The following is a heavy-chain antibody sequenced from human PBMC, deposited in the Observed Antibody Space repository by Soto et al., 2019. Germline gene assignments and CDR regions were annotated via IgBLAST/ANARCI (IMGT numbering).Heavy chain of an antibody. D-gene: IGHD4-17*01. J-gene: IGHJ4*02. CDR2: IYYSGST. Sequence: PSETLSLTCTVSGGSISSYYWSWIRQPPGKGLEWIGYIYYSGSTNYNPSLKSRVTISVDTSKNQFSLKLSSVTAADTAVYYCATQGLYGDFDYWGQGTLVTVSS. V-gene: IGHV4-59*01. CDR1: GGSISSYY. CDR3: ATQGLYGDFDY.